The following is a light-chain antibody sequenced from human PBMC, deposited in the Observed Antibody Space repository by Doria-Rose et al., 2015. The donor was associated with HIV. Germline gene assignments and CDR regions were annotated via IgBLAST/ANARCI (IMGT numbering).Light chain of an antibody. V-gene: IGKV4-1*01. Sequence: TQSPESLVMSLGERATLNCKSNQSLLYTSKNYLAWYQQKRGQPPKWLIYWASTRQSGVPARFSGSGSGTDFTLTISSLEAEDVAVYYCQQYYDTPSFGPGTTVDIK. CDR2: WAS. CDR3: QQYYDTPS. J-gene: IGKJ3*01. CDR1: QSLLYTSKNY.